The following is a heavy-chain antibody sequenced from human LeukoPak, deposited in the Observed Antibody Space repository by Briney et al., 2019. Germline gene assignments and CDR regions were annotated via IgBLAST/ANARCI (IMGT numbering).Heavy chain of an antibody. V-gene: IGHV1-2*02. CDR3: ARVSDPWESYYKEYWCGP. CDR1: GYTFTGYY. J-gene: IGHJ5*02. D-gene: IGHD3-10*01. Sequence: GASVKVSCKASGYTFTGYYMHWVRQAPGQGLEWMGWINPNSGGTNYAQKFQGRVTMTRDTSISTAYMELSRLRSDDTAVYYCARVSDPWESYYKEYWCGPGGQGTRVSVS. CDR2: INPNSGGT.